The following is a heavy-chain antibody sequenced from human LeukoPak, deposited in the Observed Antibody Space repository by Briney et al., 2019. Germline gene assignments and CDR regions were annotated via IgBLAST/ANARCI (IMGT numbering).Heavy chain of an antibody. CDR2: IYYSGST. D-gene: IGHD3-22*01. CDR3: ARTVVVINRYYYYYMDV. Sequence: SETLSLTCTVSGGSISSYYWSWIRQPPGKGLEWIGYIYYSGSTNYNPSLKSRVTISVDTSKNQFSLKLSSVTAADTAVYYCARTVVVINRYYYYYMDVWGKGTTVTVSS. J-gene: IGHJ6*03. CDR1: GGSISSYY. V-gene: IGHV4-59*01.